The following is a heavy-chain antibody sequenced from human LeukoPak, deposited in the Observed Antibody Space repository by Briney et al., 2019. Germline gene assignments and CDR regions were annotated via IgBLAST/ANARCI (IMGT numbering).Heavy chain of an antibody. J-gene: IGHJ3*02. CDR2: IYSGGST. Sequence: GGSLRLSCAASGFTVSSNYMSWVRQAPGKGLEWVSVIYSGGSTYYADSVKGRFTISRDNSKNTLYLQMNSLRAEDTAVYYCARVPSSGVGGNSGAFAFDIWGQGTMVTVSS. V-gene: IGHV3-66*01. D-gene: IGHD4-23*01. CDR1: GFTVSSNY. CDR3: ARVPSSGVGGNSGAFAFDI.